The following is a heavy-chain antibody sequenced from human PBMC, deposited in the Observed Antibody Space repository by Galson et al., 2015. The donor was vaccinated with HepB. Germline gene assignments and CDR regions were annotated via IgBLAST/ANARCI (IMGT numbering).Heavy chain of an antibody. J-gene: IGHJ4*02. D-gene: IGHD6-13*01. CDR3: AKQREGSSWLSDY. CDR1: GFTFTNYG. CDR2: ISFDGSQK. V-gene: IGHV3-30*18. Sequence: SLRLSCAASGFTFTNYGMHWVRQAPGKGLEWVAVISFDGSQKYHADSVQGRFTISRDISKNTLYLQMNSLRADDTAVYYCAKQREGSSWLSDYWGQGTLVTVSS.